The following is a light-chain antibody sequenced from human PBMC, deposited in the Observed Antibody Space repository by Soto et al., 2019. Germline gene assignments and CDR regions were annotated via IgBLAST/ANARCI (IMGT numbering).Light chain of an antibody. Sequence: VMTQSPLSLPVTLGQPASISCRSNESLVHSDGIAYFSWYQQKPGQAPRLLIYGASTRATGIPARFSGSGSGTEFTLTISRLQSEDFAVYYCQQYNNWPPGRTFGQGTKVDIK. CDR2: GAS. V-gene: IGKV3-15*01. CDR1: ESLVHSDGIAY. CDR3: QQYNNWPPGRT. J-gene: IGKJ1*01.